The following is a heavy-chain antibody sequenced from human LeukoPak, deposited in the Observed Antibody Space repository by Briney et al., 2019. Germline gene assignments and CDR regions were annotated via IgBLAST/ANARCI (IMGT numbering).Heavy chain of an antibody. CDR3: AREAQDLTTAALY. CDR1: GYTFTGYY. J-gene: IGHJ4*02. V-gene: IGHV1-2*02. D-gene: IGHD4-11*01. CDR2: INPNSGGT. Sequence: ASVRVSCKASGYTFTGYYMHWVRQAPGQGLEWMGWINPNSGGTNYAQKFQGRVTMTRDTSISTAYMELSRLRSDDTAVYYCAREAQDLTTAALYWGQGTLVTVSS.